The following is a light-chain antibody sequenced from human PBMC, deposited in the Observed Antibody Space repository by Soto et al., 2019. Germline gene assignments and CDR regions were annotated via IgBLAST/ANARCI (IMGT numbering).Light chain of an antibody. Sequence: EIMLTQSPGTLSLSPGERATLSCRASQSVSSSDLAWYQQKPGQAPRLLMYDASSRATGIPDRFSGSGSGTDFTLTISRLDPEDFAVYYCQQYGSSSWTFGQATKVDI. CDR2: DAS. J-gene: IGKJ1*01. CDR1: QSVSSSD. CDR3: QQYGSSSWT. V-gene: IGKV3-20*01.